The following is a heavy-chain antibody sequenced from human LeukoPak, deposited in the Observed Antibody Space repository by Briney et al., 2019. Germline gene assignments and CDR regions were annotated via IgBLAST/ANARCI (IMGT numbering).Heavy chain of an antibody. D-gene: IGHD6-19*01. CDR3: AKDHRSSGWYLDY. CDR1: GFTFDDYG. CDR2: IRYDGSNK. Sequence: GGSLRLSCAASGFTFDDYGMHWVRQAPGKGLEWVAFIRYDGSNKYYADSVKGRFTISRDNSKNTLYLQMNSLRAEDTAVYYCAKDHRSSGWYLDYWGQGTLVTVSS. J-gene: IGHJ4*02. V-gene: IGHV3-30*02.